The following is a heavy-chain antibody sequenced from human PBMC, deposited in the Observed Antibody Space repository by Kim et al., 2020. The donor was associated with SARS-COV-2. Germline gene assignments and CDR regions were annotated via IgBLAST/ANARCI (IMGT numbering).Heavy chain of an antibody. V-gene: IGHV4-28*01. Sequence: YNLSLKSRVTMSEDASKKQLSLNLISVTAADTAVYYCARKMINVFSPYDLWGQGTLVTVSS. D-gene: IGHD3-10*02. CDR3: ARKMINVFSPYDL. J-gene: IGHJ5*02.